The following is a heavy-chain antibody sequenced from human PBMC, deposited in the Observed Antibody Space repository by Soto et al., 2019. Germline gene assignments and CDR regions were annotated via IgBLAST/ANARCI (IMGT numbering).Heavy chain of an antibody. CDR3: ARGRWLLFFAY. Sequence: PSETLSLTCAVYGGSFSGYYWSWIRQPPGKGLEWIGEINHSGSTNYNPSLKSRVAISVDTSKNQFSLKLSSVTAADTAVYYCARGRWLLFFAYWGQGPLVTVSS. CDR1: GGSFSGYY. CDR2: INHSGST. V-gene: IGHV4-34*01. D-gene: IGHD5-12*01. J-gene: IGHJ4*02.